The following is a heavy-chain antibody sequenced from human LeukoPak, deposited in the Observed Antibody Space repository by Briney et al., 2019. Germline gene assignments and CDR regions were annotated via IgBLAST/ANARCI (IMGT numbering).Heavy chain of an antibody. V-gene: IGHV3-48*04. Sequence: GGSLRLSCAASGFTFSSDSMNWVRQAPGKGLEWVAYISSSSSTIYYADSVKGRFTISRDNAKNSLYLQMNSLRAEDTAVYYCARVSIVGATPSDYWGQGTLVTVSS. CDR1: GFTFSSDS. CDR3: ARVSIVGATPSDY. D-gene: IGHD1-26*01. CDR2: ISSSSSTI. J-gene: IGHJ4*02.